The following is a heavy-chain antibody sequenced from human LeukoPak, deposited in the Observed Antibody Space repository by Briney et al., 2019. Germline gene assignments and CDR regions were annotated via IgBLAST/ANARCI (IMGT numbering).Heavy chain of an antibody. D-gene: IGHD3-10*01. CDR1: GGTFSSYA. Sequence: SVKVSCKASGGTFSSYAISWVRQAPGQGFEWMGGIIPIFGTANYAQKFQGRVTITADESRSTAYMELSSLRSEDTAVYYCALYGSGSYYNPAYYYYYGMDVWGQGTTVTVSS. V-gene: IGHV1-69*13. J-gene: IGHJ6*02. CDR2: IIPIFGTA. CDR3: ALYGSGSYYNPAYYYYYGMDV.